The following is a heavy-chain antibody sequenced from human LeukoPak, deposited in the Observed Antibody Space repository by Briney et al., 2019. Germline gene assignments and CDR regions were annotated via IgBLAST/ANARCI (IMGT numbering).Heavy chain of an antibody. Sequence: SETLSLTCTVSGGSISSYYWSWIRQPPGKGLEWIGYIYTSGSTNYNPSLKSRVTISVETSKNQFSLKLSSVTAADTAVYYCARPVYDGKSWWFDPWGQGTLVTVPS. J-gene: IGHJ5*02. CDR3: ARPVYDGKSWWFDP. V-gene: IGHV4-4*09. CDR2: IYTSGST. D-gene: IGHD3-16*01. CDR1: GGSISSYY.